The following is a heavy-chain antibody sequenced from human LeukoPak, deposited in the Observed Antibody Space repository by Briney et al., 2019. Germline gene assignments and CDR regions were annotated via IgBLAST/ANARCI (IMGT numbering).Heavy chain of an antibody. CDR1: GFTFDVYA. CDR2: ITWNSGHI. CDR3: AKDLPSSGWSHFES. V-gene: IGHV3-9*01. Sequence: GGSLRLSCAASGFTFDVYAMHWVRQIPGKGLEWVSGITWNSGHIDYAESVKGRFTISRDNAKSSLYLHMDSLRPEDTALYYCAKDLPSSGWSHFESWGQGTLVTVSS. D-gene: IGHD6-19*01. J-gene: IGHJ4*02.